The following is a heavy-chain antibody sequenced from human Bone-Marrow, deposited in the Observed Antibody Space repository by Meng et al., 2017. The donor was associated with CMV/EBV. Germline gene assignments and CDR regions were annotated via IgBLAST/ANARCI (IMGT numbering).Heavy chain of an antibody. Sequence: ASVKDSCKASGYTFTGYYMHCVRQAPGRRLEWMGWINPNSGGTDYEQKFQGRVTITRDTYISTAYMELSRLSSDDTAVYYCPREAVIVAIHYYYYGMDVWGQGTTVTVSS. CDR2: INPNSGGT. CDR3: PREAVIVAIHYYYYGMDV. V-gene: IGHV1-2*02. CDR1: GYTFTGYY. J-gene: IGHJ6*02. D-gene: IGHD5-12*01.